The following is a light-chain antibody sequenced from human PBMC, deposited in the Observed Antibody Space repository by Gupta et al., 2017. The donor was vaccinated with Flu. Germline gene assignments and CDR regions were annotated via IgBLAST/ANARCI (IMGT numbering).Light chain of an antibody. CDR3: QQNHYTPFT. V-gene: IGKV4-1*01. CDR1: HNGWLSSNSRNY. CDR2: WAS. Sequence: SLGETATINCRSSHNGWLSSNSRNYLAWYRQQPGQPPTLLIYWASTREAGIPDRFSGSGSAADFTLTISSLQAEDAAVYYCQQNHYTPFTFGQGTKLEIK. J-gene: IGKJ2*01.